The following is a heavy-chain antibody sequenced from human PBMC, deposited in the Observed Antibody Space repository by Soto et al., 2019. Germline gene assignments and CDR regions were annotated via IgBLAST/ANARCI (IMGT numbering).Heavy chain of an antibody. V-gene: IGHV1-2*02. J-gene: IGHJ4*02. CDR2: INPNSGGT. CDR1: GYTFTGYN. CDR3: ARDHCGSYDSSGYCAPDY. D-gene: IGHD3-22*01. Sequence: ASLKVSCKASGYTFTGYNMHWVRQAPGQGLEWMGWINPNSGGTNYAQKFQGRGTMTRDTSISTAYMELSRLRSDDAAVYYCARDHCGSYDSSGYCAPDYWGQGTLVTVSS.